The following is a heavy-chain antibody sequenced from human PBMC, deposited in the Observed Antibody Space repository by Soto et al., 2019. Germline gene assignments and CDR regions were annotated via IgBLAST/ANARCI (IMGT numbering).Heavy chain of an antibody. CDR1: GFTFRSYS. D-gene: IGHD6-6*01. CDR3: ARDLYSSSANYNYYGMDV. CDR2: ISSSSSYI. Sequence: GGSLRLSCAASGFTFRSYSMNWVRQAPGKGLEWVSSISSSSSYIYYSESVKGRFTISRDNAKNSLYLQINSLRAEDTAVYYCARDLYSSSANYNYYGMDVWGQGTTVTVSS. V-gene: IGHV3-21*01. J-gene: IGHJ6*02.